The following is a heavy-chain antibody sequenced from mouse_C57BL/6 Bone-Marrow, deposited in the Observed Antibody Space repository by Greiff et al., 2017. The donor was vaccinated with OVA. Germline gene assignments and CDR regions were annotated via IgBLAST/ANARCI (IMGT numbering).Heavy chain of an antibody. Sequence: EVQGVESGGDLVKPGGSLKLSCAASGFTFSSYGMSWVRQTPDKRLEWVATISSGGSYTYYPDSVRGRFTISRDNAKNTLYLQMSSLKSEDTAMYYCARHGDDDAMDYWGQGTSVTVSS. CDR1: GFTFSSYG. J-gene: IGHJ4*01. V-gene: IGHV5-6*01. CDR3: ARHGDDDAMDY. D-gene: IGHD2-3*01. CDR2: ISSGGSYT.